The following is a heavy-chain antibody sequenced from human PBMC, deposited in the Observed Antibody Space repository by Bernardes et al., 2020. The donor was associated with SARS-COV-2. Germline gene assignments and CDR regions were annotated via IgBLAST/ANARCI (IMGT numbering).Heavy chain of an antibody. Sequence: SEPLSLTCTVSRGSITSYYWTWIRQPAGKGLEWIGRIYSSGITNYNPSLKSRVSMSVDTSKNQFSLKLSSVTAADTAMYYCARGGSYVGATNFDYWGQGTLVTVSS. CDR1: RGSITSYY. CDR2: IYSSGIT. D-gene: IGHD1-26*01. V-gene: IGHV4-4*07. CDR3: ARGGSYVGATNFDY. J-gene: IGHJ4*02.